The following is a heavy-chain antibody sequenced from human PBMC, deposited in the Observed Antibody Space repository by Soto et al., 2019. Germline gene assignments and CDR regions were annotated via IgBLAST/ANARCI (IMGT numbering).Heavy chain of an antibody. J-gene: IGHJ4*02. CDR1: GFAFNNYG. CDR3: AREDSIIIPDVSDF. D-gene: IGHD3-22*01. Sequence: GGSLRLSCTVSGFAFNNYGINWVRQAPGKGLEWVSSISKSDYTYYSDSVKGRFAISRDNAKSSVSLQVNTLRVEDTAVYYCAREDSIIIPDVSDFWGQGTLVTVSS. V-gene: IGHV3-21*01. CDR2: ISKSDYT.